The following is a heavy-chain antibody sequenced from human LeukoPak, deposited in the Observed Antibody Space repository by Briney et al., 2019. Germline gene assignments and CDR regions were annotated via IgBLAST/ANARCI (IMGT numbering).Heavy chain of an antibody. V-gene: IGHV1-18*01. CDR3: AKAADSSGRVNWFDP. CDR2: ISAYNGNT. D-gene: IGHD3-22*01. CDR1: GYTFTSYG. J-gene: IGHJ5*02. Sequence: ASVKVSCKASGYTFTSYGISWVRQAPGQGLEWMGWISAYNGNTNYAQKLQGRVTMTTDTSTSTAYMELRSLRSDDTAVYYCAKAADSSGRVNWFDPWGQGTLVTVSS.